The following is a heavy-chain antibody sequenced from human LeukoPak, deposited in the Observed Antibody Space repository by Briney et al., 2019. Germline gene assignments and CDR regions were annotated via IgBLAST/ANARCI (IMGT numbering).Heavy chain of an antibody. CDR2: IWYDGSNK. CDR3: ANEILGVYYDSSGYYFDY. Sequence: GGSLRLSCAASGFTFSSYGMYWVRQAPGKGLEWVAVIWYDGSNKYYADSVKGRFTISRDNSKNTLYLQMNSLRAEDTAVYYCANEILGVYYDSSGYYFDYWGQGTLVTVSS. CDR1: GFTFSSYG. D-gene: IGHD3-22*01. V-gene: IGHV3-33*06. J-gene: IGHJ4*02.